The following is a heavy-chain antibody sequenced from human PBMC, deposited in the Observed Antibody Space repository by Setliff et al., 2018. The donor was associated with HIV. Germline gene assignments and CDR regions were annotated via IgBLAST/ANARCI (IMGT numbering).Heavy chain of an antibody. D-gene: IGHD3-22*01. CDR3: AKELAASGLGYFDS. CDR1: GFTFSNYA. V-gene: IGHV3-23*01. Sequence: GGSLRLSCAASGFTFSNYAMSWVRQAPGEGLEWVSAILSTGERAFYADSVKGRFTVSRDNSKNTVYLQMNSLRAEDTAEYYCAKELAASGLGYFDSWGRGILVTVSS. J-gene: IGHJ4*02. CDR2: ILSTGERA.